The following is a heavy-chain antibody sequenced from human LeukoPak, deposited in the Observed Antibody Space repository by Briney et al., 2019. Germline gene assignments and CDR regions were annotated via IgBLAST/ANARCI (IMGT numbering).Heavy chain of an antibody. Sequence: PSETLSLTCTVSGGSISSYYWSWIRQPPGKGLEWIGYIYYSGSTNYNPSLKSRVTISVDTSKNQFSLKLSSVTAADTAVYYCAREGGDRGGYCFDYWGQGTLVTVSS. CDR3: AREGGDRGGYCFDY. CDR1: GGSISSYY. V-gene: IGHV4-59*01. J-gene: IGHJ4*02. D-gene: IGHD1-26*01. CDR2: IYYSGST.